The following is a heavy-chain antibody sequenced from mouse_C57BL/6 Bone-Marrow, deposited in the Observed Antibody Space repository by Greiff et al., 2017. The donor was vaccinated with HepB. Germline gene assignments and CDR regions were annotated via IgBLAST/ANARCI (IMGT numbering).Heavy chain of an antibody. CDR3: AREVVAHYAMDY. CDR2: ISYDGSN. V-gene: IGHV3-6*01. D-gene: IGHD1-1*01. J-gene: IGHJ4*01. CDR1: GYSITSGYY. Sequence: DVQLQESGPGLVKPSQSLSLTCSVTGYSITSGYYWNWIRQFPGNKLEWMGYISYDGSNNYNPSLKNRISITRDTSKNQFFLKLNSVTTEDTATYYCAREVVAHYAMDYWGQGTSVTVSS.